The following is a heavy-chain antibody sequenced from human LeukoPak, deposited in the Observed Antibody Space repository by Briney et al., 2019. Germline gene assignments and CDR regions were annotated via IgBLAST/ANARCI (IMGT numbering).Heavy chain of an antibody. CDR2: IKTDGSEK. CDR1: GFTFSDSW. V-gene: IGHV3-7*01. D-gene: IGHD2-2*01. Sequence: PGGSLRLSCEASGFTFSDSWMTWVRQTPGKGLEWVANIKTDGSEKYYVDSVKGRFTISRDNAKNSLYLQMNSLRAEDTAVYYCARDPLSSTSQERDYWGQGTLVTVSS. J-gene: IGHJ4*02. CDR3: ARDPLSSTSQERDY.